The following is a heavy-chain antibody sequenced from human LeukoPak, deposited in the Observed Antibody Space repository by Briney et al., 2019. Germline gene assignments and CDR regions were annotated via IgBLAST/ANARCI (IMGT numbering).Heavy chain of an antibody. J-gene: IGHJ4*02. D-gene: IGHD3-10*01. CDR2: IYYSGST. Sequence: SETLSLTCTVSGGSISSGGYYWSWIRQHPGKGLEWIGYIYYSGSTYYNPSLKSRVTISVDTSMDQFSLKLSSVTAADTAVYYCGCYGSGSTYFDYWGQGTLVTVSS. CDR3: GCYGSGSTYFDY. CDR1: GGSISSGGYY. V-gene: IGHV4-31*03.